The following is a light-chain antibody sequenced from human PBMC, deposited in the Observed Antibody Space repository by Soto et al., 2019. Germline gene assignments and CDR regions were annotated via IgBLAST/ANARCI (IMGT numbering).Light chain of an antibody. CDR1: SSDVGGYNY. Sequence: QSALTQPRSVSVSPGQSVAISCTGTSSDVGGYNYVSWYQKHPGKAPKLVIFDVTKRPSGVPDRFSGSKSGNTASLTISGLRSEDEADYYCCSYGARFGGGTKLTVL. V-gene: IGLV2-11*01. CDR3: CSYGAR. J-gene: IGLJ3*02. CDR2: DVT.